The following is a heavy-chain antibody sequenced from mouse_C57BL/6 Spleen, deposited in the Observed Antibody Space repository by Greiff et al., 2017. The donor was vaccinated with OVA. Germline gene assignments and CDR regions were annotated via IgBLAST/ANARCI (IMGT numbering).Heavy chain of an antibody. D-gene: IGHD4-1*01. CDR3: AREGLSGWFAY. CDR2: IYPGDGDT. Sequence: LEESGPELVKPGASVKISCKASGYAFSSSWMNWVKQRPGKGLEWIGRIYPGDGDTNYNGKFKGKATLTADKSSSTAYMQLSSLTSEDSAVYFCAREGLSGWFAYWGQGTLVTVSA. J-gene: IGHJ3*01. V-gene: IGHV1-82*01. CDR1: GYAFSSSW.